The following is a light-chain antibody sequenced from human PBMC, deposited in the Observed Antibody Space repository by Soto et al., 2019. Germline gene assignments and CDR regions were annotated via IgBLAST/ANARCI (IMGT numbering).Light chain of an antibody. CDR2: GAS. CDR3: QQYGSSPPT. J-gene: IGKJ1*01. V-gene: IGKV3-20*01. Sequence: EIVLTQSPGTLSLSPGERATLSCRASQSVSNNYLAWYQRKPGQAPRLLIYGASSRATGIPGRFSGSGSGTDFTLTITRLEPEDFAVYYCQQYGSSPPTFGQGTQVEIK. CDR1: QSVSNNY.